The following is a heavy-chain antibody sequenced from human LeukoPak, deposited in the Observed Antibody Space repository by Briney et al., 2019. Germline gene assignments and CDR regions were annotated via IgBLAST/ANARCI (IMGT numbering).Heavy chain of an antibody. J-gene: IGHJ4*02. D-gene: IGHD2-2*01. CDR1: GFTFSSYS. CDR3: ARGPGYCSSTSCYRLFDY. V-gene: IGHV3-21*01. CDR2: ISSSSSYI. Sequence: GGSLRLSCAASGFTFSSYSMNWVRQAPGKGLEWVSSISSSSSYIYYADSVKGRFTISRDNAKNSLYLQMNSLRAEDTAVYYCARGPGYCSSTSCYRLFDYWGQGTLVTVSS.